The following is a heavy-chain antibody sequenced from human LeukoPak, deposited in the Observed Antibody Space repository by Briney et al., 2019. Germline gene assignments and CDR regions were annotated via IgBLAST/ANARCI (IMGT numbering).Heavy chain of an antibody. CDR1: GGSFSGYY. D-gene: IGHD3-10*01. V-gene: IGHV4-34*01. CDR3: ARGNQYGSGSYYNVYGDNWFDP. J-gene: IGHJ5*02. CDR2: ISHSGST. Sequence: SETLSLTCAVYGGSFSGYYWSWIRQPPGKGLEWIGEISHSGSTNYNPSLKSRVTISVDTSKNQFSLKLSSVTAADTAVYYCARGNQYGSGSYYNVYGDNWFDPWGQGTLVTVSS.